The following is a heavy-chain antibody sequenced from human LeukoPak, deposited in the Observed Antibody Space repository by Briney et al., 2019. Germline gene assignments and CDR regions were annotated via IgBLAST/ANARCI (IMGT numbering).Heavy chain of an antibody. J-gene: IGHJ4*02. V-gene: IGHV1-2*02. D-gene: IGHD3-22*01. CDR1: GYTFTGYY. CDR2: INPNSGGT. CDR3: ARSYYDSSGYLY. Sequence: ASVKVSCKASGYTFTGYYMHWVRQAPGQGLEWMGWINPNSGGTNYAQKFQGRVTMTRDTSISTAYMELSRLRYDDTAVYYCARSYYDSSGYLYWGQGTLVTVSS.